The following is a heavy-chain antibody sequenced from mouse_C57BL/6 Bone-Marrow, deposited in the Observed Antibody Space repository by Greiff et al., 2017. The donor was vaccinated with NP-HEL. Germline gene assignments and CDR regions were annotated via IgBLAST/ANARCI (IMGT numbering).Heavy chain of an antibody. CDR1: GFSLTSYG. V-gene: IGHV2-6*01. J-gene: IGHJ3*01. CDR2: IWGVGST. CDR3: ASRDSSGSWFAY. D-gene: IGHD3-2*02. Sequence: VHLVESGPGLVAPSQSLSITCTVSGFSLTSYGVDWVRQSPGKGLEWLGVIWGVGSTNYNSALKSRLSISKDNSKSQVFLKMNSLQTDDTAMYYCASRDSSGSWFAYWGQGTLVTVSA.